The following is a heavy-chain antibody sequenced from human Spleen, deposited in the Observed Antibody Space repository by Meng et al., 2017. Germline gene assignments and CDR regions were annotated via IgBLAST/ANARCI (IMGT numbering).Heavy chain of an antibody. CDR3: ATYGSITMVA. J-gene: IGHJ5*02. D-gene: IGHD3-10*01. CDR1: GDSISSSSYY. Sequence: GSLRLSCTVSGDSISSSSYYWGWIRQPPGKGLEWIGSIYSSGTTHHNPSLKSRLTISVDTSKNQFSLKLSSVTAADTAVYFCATYGSITMVAWGQGVLVTVSS. CDR2: IYSSGTT. V-gene: IGHV4-39*07.